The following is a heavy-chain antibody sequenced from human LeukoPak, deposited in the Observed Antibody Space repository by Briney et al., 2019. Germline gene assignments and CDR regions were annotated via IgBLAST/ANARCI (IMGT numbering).Heavy chain of an antibody. CDR1: GGSVRSYW. Sequence: PSETLSLTCDVSGGSVRSYWWGWVRQPAGKGLEWLGRIYSTGSTRFNPSLKSRLTLSIDTSTNQFSLKLTSVTAADTAVYFCARQGYTVSYYFLDYWSQGTVVTVSS. CDR3: ARQGYTVSYYFLDY. D-gene: IGHD1-26*01. CDR2: IYSTGST. J-gene: IGHJ4*02. V-gene: IGHV4-4*07.